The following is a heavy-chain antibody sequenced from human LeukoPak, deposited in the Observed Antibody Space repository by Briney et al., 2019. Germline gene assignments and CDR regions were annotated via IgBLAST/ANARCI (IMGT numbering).Heavy chain of an antibody. CDR1: GFTFSSYA. Sequence: GGSLRLSCAASGFTFSSYAMGWVRQAPGKGLEWVSAISGSGANTYYADSVKGRFTISRDNSKNTLSLQMNTLRTDDTAVYYCAKGAIAAARTDFDYWGQGTLVTVSS. D-gene: IGHD6-13*01. V-gene: IGHV3-23*01. CDR2: ISGSGANT. CDR3: AKGAIAAARTDFDY. J-gene: IGHJ4*02.